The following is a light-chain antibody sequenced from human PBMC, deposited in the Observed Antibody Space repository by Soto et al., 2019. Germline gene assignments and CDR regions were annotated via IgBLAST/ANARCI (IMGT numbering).Light chain of an antibody. CDR3: AAWDVSLNGPV. J-gene: IGLJ2*01. Sequence: QSVLPQPPSASGTPGQRVTISCSGSSSNIGSNTVNWYQQLPGTAPKLLIYSNNQRPSGVPDRFSGSKSGTSASLAISGLQSEEEADYDCAAWDVSLNGPVFGRRTKVTVL. CDR1: SSNIGSNT. CDR2: SNN. V-gene: IGLV1-44*01.